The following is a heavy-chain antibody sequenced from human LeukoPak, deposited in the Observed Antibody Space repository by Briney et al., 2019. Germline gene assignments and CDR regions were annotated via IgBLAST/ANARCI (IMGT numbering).Heavy chain of an antibody. CDR1: GGSISSGSYY. CDR2: IYTSGST. V-gene: IGHV4-61*02. J-gene: IGHJ4*02. CDR3: ARSGLEVYFDY. D-gene: IGHD3-10*01. Sequence: PSQTLSLTCTVSGGSISSGSYYWSWIRQPAGKGLEWIGRIYTSGSTNYNPSLKSRVTISVDTSKNQFSLKLSSVTAADTAVYYCARSGLEVYFDYWGQGTLVTVSS.